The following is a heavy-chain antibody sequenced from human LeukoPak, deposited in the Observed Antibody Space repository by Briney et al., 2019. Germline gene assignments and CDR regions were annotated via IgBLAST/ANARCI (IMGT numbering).Heavy chain of an antibody. CDR3: ARDPSSGYPYYYYYYGMDV. CDR2: ISSSSSYI. D-gene: IGHD3-22*01. V-gene: IGHV3-21*01. J-gene: IGHJ6*02. CDR1: GFTFSSYS. Sequence: PGGSLRLSCAASGFTFSSYSMNWVRQAPGQGLEWVSSISSSSSYIYYADSVKGRFTISRDNAKNSLYLQMNSLRAEDTAVYYCARDPSSGYPYYYYYYGMDVWGQGTTVTVSS.